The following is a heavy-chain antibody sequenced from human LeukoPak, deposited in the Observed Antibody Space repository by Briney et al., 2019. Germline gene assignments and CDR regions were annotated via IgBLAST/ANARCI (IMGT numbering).Heavy chain of an antibody. J-gene: IGHJ4*02. D-gene: IGHD6-13*01. V-gene: IGHV4-59*01. Sequence: PSETLSLTCKVSGGSIRSYYWTWIRQPPAKGLEWIGYISYSGSTNYNPSLNSRVTISVDTSKNQFSLNLRSVTAADTALYYCVGATIGAAGFSFDSWGQGTLITVSS. CDR3: VGATIGAAGFSFDS. CDR2: ISYSGST. CDR1: GGSIRSYY.